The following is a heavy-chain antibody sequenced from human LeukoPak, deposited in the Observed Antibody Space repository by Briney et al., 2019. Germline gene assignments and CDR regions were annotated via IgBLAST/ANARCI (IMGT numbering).Heavy chain of an antibody. D-gene: IGHD5-18*01. CDR2: IKKDGSEK. J-gene: IGHJ4*02. Sequence: GGTLRLSCAASGFTFNNYGMSWVRQAPGKGLEWVANIKKDGSEKYYVDSVKGRFTISRDNAKTSLYLQMNSLRAEDTAVYYCARDLSGVTGYTYGRGIDYWGQGTLVTVSS. CDR1: GFTFNNYG. V-gene: IGHV3-7*01. CDR3: ARDLSGVTGYTYGRGIDY.